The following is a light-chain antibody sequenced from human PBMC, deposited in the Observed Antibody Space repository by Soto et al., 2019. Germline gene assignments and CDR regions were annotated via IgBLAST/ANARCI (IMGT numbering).Light chain of an antibody. J-gene: IGLJ3*02. CDR2: GND. V-gene: IGLV1-40*01. CDR3: QSYDSSLSGWV. Sequence: QSALTQPPSVSGAPGQRVTISCTGSSPNIGAGYDVHWYQQLPGTAPKLLIYGNDNRPSGVPDRFSGSKSVTSASLAITGLQAEDEANYYCQSYDSSLSGWVFGGGTKLTVL. CDR1: SPNIGAGYD.